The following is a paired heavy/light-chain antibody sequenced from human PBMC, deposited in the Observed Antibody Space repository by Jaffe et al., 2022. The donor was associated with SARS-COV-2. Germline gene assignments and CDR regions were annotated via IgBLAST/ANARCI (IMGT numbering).Light chain of an antibody. Sequence: DIQMTQSPSSVSASVGDRVTITCRASQGISSWLAWYQQKPGKAPKLLIYAASSLQSGVPSRFSGSGSGTDFTLTISSLQPEDFATYYCQQANSFSLTFGGGTKVEIK. V-gene: IGKV1-12*01. J-gene: IGKJ4*01. CDR1: QGISSW. CDR3: QQANSFSLT. CDR2: AAS.
Heavy chain of an antibody. Sequence: EVQLVESGGGLVQPGGSLRLSCAASGFTFSSYEMNWVRQAPGKGLEWVSYISSSGSTIYYADSVKGRFTISRDNAKNSLYLQMNSLRAEDTAVYYCARDHDPRLEPYGDVWGPKIVYYGMDVWGQGTTVTVSS. CDR1: GFTFSSYE. D-gene: IGHD4-17*01. CDR3: ARDHDPRLEPYGDVWGPKIVYYGMDV. CDR2: ISSSGSTI. J-gene: IGHJ6*02. V-gene: IGHV3-48*03.